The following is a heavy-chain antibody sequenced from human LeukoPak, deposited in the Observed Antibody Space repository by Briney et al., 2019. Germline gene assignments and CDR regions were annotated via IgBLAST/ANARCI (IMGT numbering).Heavy chain of an antibody. J-gene: IGHJ4*02. CDR2: IYTDGSST. Sequence: GGSLRLSCAASGFTFSSYWMHWVRQAPGKGLVWVSRIYTDGSSTSYADSVKGRFTISRDNDMNFLYLQLSSLRAEDTAVYYCTRENSGSLSLEYWGQGTLVTVSS. D-gene: IGHD1-26*01. V-gene: IGHV3-74*01. CDR3: TRENSGSLSLEY. CDR1: GFTFSSYW.